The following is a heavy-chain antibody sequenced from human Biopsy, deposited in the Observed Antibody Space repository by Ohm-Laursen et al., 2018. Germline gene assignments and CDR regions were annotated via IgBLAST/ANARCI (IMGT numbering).Heavy chain of an antibody. CDR2: ISNSGNT. J-gene: IGHJ5*02. Sequence: SETLSLTCAVSGDSINSSYWSWIRQPPGKGLEWIGFISNSGNTNYNPSLKSRVTISGDTSKNQFSLKLNSVTAADTAVYYCARGDYFDSNGYFWFDPWGQGTLVTVSS. V-gene: IGHV4-59*12. CDR3: ARGDYFDSNGYFWFDP. D-gene: IGHD3-22*01. CDR1: GDSINSSY.